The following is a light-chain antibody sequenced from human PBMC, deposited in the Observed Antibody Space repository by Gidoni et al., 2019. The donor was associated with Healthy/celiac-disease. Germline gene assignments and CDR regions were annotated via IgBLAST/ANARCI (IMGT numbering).Light chain of an antibody. J-gene: IGKJ1*01. CDR3: QQSYSTLGT. CDR2: AAT. Sequence: DIQLTQSPSSLSAALGDRVTITCRARQRINSYLTWYQQKPGKATKLLVYAATSLQSGVPSRFSGSGSGTDFTLTISSLQPEDFATYYCQQSYSTLGTFGQGTKVEIK. V-gene: IGKV1-39*01. CDR1: QRINSY.